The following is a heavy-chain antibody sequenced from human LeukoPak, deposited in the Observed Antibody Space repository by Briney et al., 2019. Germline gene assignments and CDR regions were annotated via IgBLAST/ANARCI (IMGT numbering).Heavy chain of an antibody. J-gene: IGHJ4*02. CDR3: ARHPFQNYYGSGSYGLDFDY. Sequence: SETLSLTCAVYGGSFSGYYWSWIRQPPGKGLEWIGEINHSGSTNYNPSLKSRVTISVDTSKNQFSLKLSSVTAADTAVYYCARHPFQNYYGSGSYGLDFDYWGQGTLVTVSS. V-gene: IGHV4-34*01. D-gene: IGHD3-10*01. CDR1: GGSFSGYY. CDR2: INHSGST.